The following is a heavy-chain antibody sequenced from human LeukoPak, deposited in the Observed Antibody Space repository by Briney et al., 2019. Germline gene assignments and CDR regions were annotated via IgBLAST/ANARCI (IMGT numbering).Heavy chain of an antibody. CDR2: INHSGST. Sequence: SETLSLTCAVYGGSFSGYYWSWIRQPPGKGLEWIGEINHSGSTNYNPSLESRVTISVDTSKNQFSLKLSSVTAADTAVYYCARVPRGYSYGYYYYGMDVWGQGTTVTVSS. CDR1: GGSFSGYY. V-gene: IGHV4-34*01. J-gene: IGHJ6*02. CDR3: ARVPRGYSYGYYYYGMDV. D-gene: IGHD5-18*01.